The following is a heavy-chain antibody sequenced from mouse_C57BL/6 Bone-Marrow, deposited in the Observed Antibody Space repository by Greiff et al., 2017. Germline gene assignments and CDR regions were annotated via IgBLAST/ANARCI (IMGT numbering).Heavy chain of an antibody. Sequence: QVQLQQPGAELVRPGSSVKLSCKASGYTFTSYWMDWVKQRPGQGLEWIGNIYPSDSETHYNQKFKDKATLTVDKSSSTAYMQLSSLTSEDSAVYYCAIRDGGVVDYFDYWGQGTTLTVSS. D-gene: IGHD1-1*01. J-gene: IGHJ2*01. CDR3: AIRDGGVVDYFDY. V-gene: IGHV1-61*01. CDR2: IYPSDSET. CDR1: GYTFTSYW.